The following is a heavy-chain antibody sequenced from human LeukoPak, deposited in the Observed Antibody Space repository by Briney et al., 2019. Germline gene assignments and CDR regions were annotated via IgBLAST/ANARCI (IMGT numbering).Heavy chain of an antibody. CDR3: ARIGLSRQTEEYYFDY. Sequence: PSETLSLTCTVSGGSISSYYWSWLRQPPGKGLEWIGYIYYSGSTNYNPSLKSRVTISVDTSKNQFSLKLSSVTAADTAVYYCARIGLSRQTEEYYFDYWGQGTLVTVSS. D-gene: IGHD1-14*01. CDR2: IYYSGST. V-gene: IGHV4-59*01. CDR1: GGSISSYY. J-gene: IGHJ4*02.